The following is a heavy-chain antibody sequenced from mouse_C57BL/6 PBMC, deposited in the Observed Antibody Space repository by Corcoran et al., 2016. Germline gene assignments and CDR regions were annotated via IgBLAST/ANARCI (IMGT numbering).Heavy chain of an antibody. CDR2: INPNNGGT. V-gene: IGHV1-26*01. CDR3: ARRKDWYFDV. CDR1: VYTFTEYY. Sequence: EVQLQQSGPELVKPGASVKISCKASVYTFTEYYMNWVKQSHGKSLEWIGDINPNNGGTSYNQKFKGKATLTVDKSSSTAYMELRSLTSEDAAVYYCARRKDWYFDVWGTGTTVTVSS. J-gene: IGHJ1*03.